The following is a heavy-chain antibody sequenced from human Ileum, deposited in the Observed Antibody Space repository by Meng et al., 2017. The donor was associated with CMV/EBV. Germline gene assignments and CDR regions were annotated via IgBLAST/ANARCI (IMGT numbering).Heavy chain of an antibody. CDR1: TSYG. V-gene: IGHV1-8*01. CDR3: ARDLRGGYQGMGEFRNNWFDP. D-gene: IGHD3-16*01. CDR2: MNPSSGNT. J-gene: IGHJ5*02. Sequence: TSYGSNWVRQATGEGLEWMRWMNPSSGNTGYAEKFQDRVTMTRNTSISTAYMELSSLRSEDTAVYYCARDLRGGYQGMGEFRNNWFDPWGQGTLVTVSS.